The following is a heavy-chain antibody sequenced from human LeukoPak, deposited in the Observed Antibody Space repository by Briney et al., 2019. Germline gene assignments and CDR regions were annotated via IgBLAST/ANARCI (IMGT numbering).Heavy chain of an antibody. Sequence: PGGSLRLSCAASGFTFRDTYLSCIRQDPVNGLMCVLYTGSSGRTIYYADYVKGRFTISRDSAKNSLYLQMNILRAEDTAVYFCAREPASSGYYHWFDPWGQGTLVTVSS. CDR1: GFTFRDTY. V-gene: IGHV3-11*01. CDR2: TGSSGRTI. CDR3: AREPASSGYYHWFDP. D-gene: IGHD3-22*01. J-gene: IGHJ5*02.